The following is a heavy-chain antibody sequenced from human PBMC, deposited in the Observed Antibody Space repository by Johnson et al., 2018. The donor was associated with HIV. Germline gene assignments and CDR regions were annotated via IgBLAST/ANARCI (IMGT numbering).Heavy chain of an antibody. CDR1: GFTFSSYA. CDR2: ISWNSGSI. Sequence: VQLVESGGGVVQPGRSLRLSCAASGFTFSSYAMHWVRQAPGKGLEWVSGISWNSGSIGYADSVKGRFTISRDNSKNTLYLQMNSLRAEDTAVYYCARQKLGGGWTLDDAFDIWGQGTMVTVSS. V-gene: IGHV3-9*01. CDR3: ARQKLGGGWTLDDAFDI. J-gene: IGHJ3*02. D-gene: IGHD3-16*01.